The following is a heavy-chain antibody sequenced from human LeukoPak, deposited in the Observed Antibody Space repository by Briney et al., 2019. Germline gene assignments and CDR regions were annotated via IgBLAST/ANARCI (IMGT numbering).Heavy chain of an antibody. CDR2: INPNSGGT. D-gene: IGHD4-17*01. CDR3: ARSRHNYGDYYDY. J-gene: IGHJ4*02. Sequence: ASVKVSCKASGYTFTGYYMHWVRQAPGQGLEWMGWINPNSGGTNYAQKFQGWVTMTRDTSISTAYMELSRLRSDDTAVYYCARSRHNYGDYYDYWGQGTLVTVSS. CDR1: GYTFTGYY. V-gene: IGHV1-2*04.